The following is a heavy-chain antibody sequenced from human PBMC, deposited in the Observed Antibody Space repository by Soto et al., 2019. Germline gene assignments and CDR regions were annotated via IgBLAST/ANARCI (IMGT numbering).Heavy chain of an antibody. V-gene: IGHV1-18*01. D-gene: IGHD3-22*01. CDR1: GYTFTSYG. J-gene: IGHJ6*04. CDR3: ARGGGPYYYDSSGPEFYYYYYGMDV. Sequence: GASVKVSCKASGYTFTSYGISWVRQAPGQGLEWMGWISAYNGNTNYAQKLQGRVTMTTDTSTSTAYMELRSLRSDDTAVYYCARGGGPYYYDSSGPEFYYYYYGMDVWGKGTTVTVSS. CDR2: ISAYNGNT.